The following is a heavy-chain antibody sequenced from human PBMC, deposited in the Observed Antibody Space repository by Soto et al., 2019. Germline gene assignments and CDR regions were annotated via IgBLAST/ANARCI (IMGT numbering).Heavy chain of an antibody. CDR1: GFTFSSYG. CDR2: ISYDGSNK. J-gene: IGHJ6*02. CDR3: ARDENGANYYYYYGMDV. V-gene: IGHV3-30*03. Sequence: GGSLRLSCAASGFTFSSYGMHWVRQAPGKGLEWVAVISYDGSNKYYADSVKGRFTISRDNSKNTLYLQMNSLRAEDTAVYYCARDENGANYYYYYGMDVWGQGTTVTVSS. D-gene: IGHD4-17*01.